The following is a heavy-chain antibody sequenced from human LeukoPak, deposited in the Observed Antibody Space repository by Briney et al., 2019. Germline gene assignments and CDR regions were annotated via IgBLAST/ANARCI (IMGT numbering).Heavy chain of an antibody. D-gene: IGHD3-10*01. CDR1: GFTSSDYY. Sequence: AGGSLRLSCAASGFTSSDYYMSWVRQAPGKGLEWVSYISSSGSTIYYADSVKGRFTISRDNAKNSLYLQMNSLRGEDTAVYYCARGRFGELSFYYYMDVWGKGTTVTVSS. CDR2: ISSSGSTI. J-gene: IGHJ6*03. V-gene: IGHV3-11*04. CDR3: ARGRFGELSFYYYMDV.